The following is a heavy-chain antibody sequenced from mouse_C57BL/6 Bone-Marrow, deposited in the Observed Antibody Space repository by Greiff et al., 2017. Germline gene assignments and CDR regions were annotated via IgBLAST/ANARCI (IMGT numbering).Heavy chain of an antibody. Sequence: EVQGVESGGDLVKPGGSLKLSCAASGFTFSRYGMSWVRQTPDKRLEWVATISSGGSYTYYPDSVKGRFTISRDNAKNTLYLQMSSLKSEDTAMYYCARHPPYYYGSRVWYFDVWGTGTTVTVSS. CDR3: ARHPPYYYGSRVWYFDV. V-gene: IGHV5-6*01. CDR2: ISSGGSYT. J-gene: IGHJ1*03. CDR1: GFTFSRYG. D-gene: IGHD1-1*01.